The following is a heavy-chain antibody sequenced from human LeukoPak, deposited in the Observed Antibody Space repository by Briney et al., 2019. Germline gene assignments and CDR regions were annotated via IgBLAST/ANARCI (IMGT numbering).Heavy chain of an antibody. V-gene: IGHV1-8*01. CDR1: GYTFTSYD. Sequence: GASVKVSCKASGYTFTSYDINWVRQAAGKGREWMGWMNPNSGNTGYAQKFQGRVTMTRNTSISTAYMELSSLRSEDTAVYYCARGPEVVADDAFDIWGQGTMVTVSS. CDR3: ARGPEVVADDAFDI. J-gene: IGHJ3*02. CDR2: MNPNSGNT. D-gene: IGHD3-22*01.